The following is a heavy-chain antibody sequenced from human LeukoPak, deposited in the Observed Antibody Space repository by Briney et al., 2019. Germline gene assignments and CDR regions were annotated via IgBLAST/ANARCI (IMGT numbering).Heavy chain of an antibody. CDR2: IDWDDDK. CDR3: ARNYGGSFYFDY. V-gene: IGHV2-70*11. CDR1: GFSLSTSGVC. Sequence: SGPALVKPTQPLTLTCTFSGFSLSTSGVCVTWIRQPPGKALGWLARIDWDDDKYYSTSVKTRLTISKDTSKNQVVLTMTNMDPVDTATYYCARNYGGSFYFDYWGQGTLVTVSS. D-gene: IGHD1-26*01. J-gene: IGHJ4*02.